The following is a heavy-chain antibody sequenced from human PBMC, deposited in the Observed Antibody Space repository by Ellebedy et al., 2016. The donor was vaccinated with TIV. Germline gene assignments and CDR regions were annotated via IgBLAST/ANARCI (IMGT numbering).Heavy chain of an antibody. CDR3: ATSVMATSPFDS. D-gene: IGHD5-12*01. V-gene: IGHV4-4*08. J-gene: IGHJ4*02. CDR1: GRSIRGHY. CDR2: IYSSGST. Sequence: SETLSLXXTVSGRSIRGHYWNWIRQPPGKGLEWIGYIYSSGSTEYSPSLKSRVTISVDTSKTHFSLKLRSVTAADTAIYYCATSVMATSPFDSWGQGTMVTVSS.